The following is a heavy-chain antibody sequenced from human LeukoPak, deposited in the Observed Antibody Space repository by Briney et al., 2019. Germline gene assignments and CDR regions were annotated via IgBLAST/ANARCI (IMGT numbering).Heavy chain of an antibody. CDR3: ARESDGIDY. Sequence: GGSLRLSCAASGFTFSSYSMNWVRQAPGKGLEWVSYISSSSSTIYYADSVKGRFTISRDNAKNSLYLQMNSLRAEDTAVYYCARESDGIDYWGQGTLVTVSS. CDR1: GFTFSSYS. CDR2: ISSSSSTI. V-gene: IGHV3-48*01. J-gene: IGHJ4*02. D-gene: IGHD1-1*01.